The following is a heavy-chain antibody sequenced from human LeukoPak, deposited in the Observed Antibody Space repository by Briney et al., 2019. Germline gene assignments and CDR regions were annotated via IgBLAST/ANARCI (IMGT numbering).Heavy chain of an antibody. Sequence: ASVKVSCKASGGTFSSYAISWVRQAPGQGLEWMGGIIPIFGTANYAQKFQGRVTITADESTSTAYMELSSLRSEDTAVYYCARDGPRLLWFGEEDYYYGMDVWGQGTTVTVSS. CDR2: IIPIFGTA. J-gene: IGHJ6*02. D-gene: IGHD3-10*01. CDR3: ARDGPRLLWFGEEDYYYGMDV. CDR1: GGTFSSYA. V-gene: IGHV1-69*13.